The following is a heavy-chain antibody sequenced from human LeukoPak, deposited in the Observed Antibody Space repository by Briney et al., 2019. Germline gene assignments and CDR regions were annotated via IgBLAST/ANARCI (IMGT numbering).Heavy chain of an antibody. Sequence: GESLKISCKGSGYSFSNYWIGWVRQMPGKGLEWMGIINPGDSDTRYSPSFQGQVTISADKSISTAYVQWSSLKASDTAMYYCARRVCGGDCYLTTPENWFDPWGQGTLVTVSS. CDR2: INPGDSDT. CDR1: GYSFSNYW. D-gene: IGHD2-21*02. CDR3: ARRVCGGDCYLTTPENWFDP. V-gene: IGHV5-51*01. J-gene: IGHJ5*02.